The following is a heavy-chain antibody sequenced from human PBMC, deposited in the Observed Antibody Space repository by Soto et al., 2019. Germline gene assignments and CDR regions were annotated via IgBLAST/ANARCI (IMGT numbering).Heavy chain of an antibody. J-gene: IGHJ3*02. Sequence: DSVKVSCKASGYTFTSYGISWVRQAPGQGLEWMGWISAYNGNTNYAQKLQGRVTMTTDTSTGTAYMELRSLRSDDTAVYYCARDRAPPYYYDSSRYYYHDAFDSCGQGPMVTVSS. V-gene: IGHV1-18*01. D-gene: IGHD3-22*01. CDR1: GYTFTSYG. CDR2: ISAYNGNT. CDR3: ARDRAPPYYYDSSRYYYHDAFDS.